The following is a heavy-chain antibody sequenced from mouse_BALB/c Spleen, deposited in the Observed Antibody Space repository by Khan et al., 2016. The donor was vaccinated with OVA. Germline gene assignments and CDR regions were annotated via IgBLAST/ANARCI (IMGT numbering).Heavy chain of an antibody. CDR1: GYSFTGYF. Sequence: VQLQQSGPELVKPGASVKISCKASGYSFTGYFMNWVMQSHGKSLEWIGRINPHIGETFYNPKFKGKATLTVDESSSTAHMERRSLASEDSAVDYCARSYGRDFDYWGQGTTLTVSS. CDR2: INPHIGET. D-gene: IGHD1-1*01. V-gene: IGHV1-20*02. J-gene: IGHJ2*01. CDR3: ARSYGRDFDY.